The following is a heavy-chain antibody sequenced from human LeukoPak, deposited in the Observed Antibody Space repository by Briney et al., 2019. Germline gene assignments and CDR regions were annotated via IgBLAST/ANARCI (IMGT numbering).Heavy chain of an antibody. Sequence: GESLKISCKGSGYSFTSYWIGWVRQAPGQGHEWMGRINPNSGGTNFAQKFQARVTMTSDTSISTAYMEVSGLESDDTAVYYCARARYCYTTSCPLDYWGQGTLVTVSS. CDR2: INPNSGGT. CDR1: GYSFTSYW. V-gene: IGHV1-2*06. J-gene: IGHJ4*02. CDR3: ARARYCYTTSCPLDY. D-gene: IGHD2-2*01.